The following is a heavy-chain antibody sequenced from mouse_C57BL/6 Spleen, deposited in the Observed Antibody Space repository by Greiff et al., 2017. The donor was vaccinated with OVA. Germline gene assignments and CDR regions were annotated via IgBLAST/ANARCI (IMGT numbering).Heavy chain of an antibody. D-gene: IGHD4-1*01. CDR2: ISSGSSTI. J-gene: IGHJ3*01. CDR1: GFTFSDYG. Sequence: EVKLVESGGGLVKPGGSLKLSCAASGFTFSDYGMHWVRQAPEEGLEWVAYISSGSSTIYYADTVKGRFTISRDNAKNTLFLQMTSLRSEDTAMYYCARRDWDWGFAYWGQGTLVTVSA. CDR3: ARRDWDWGFAY. V-gene: IGHV5-17*01.